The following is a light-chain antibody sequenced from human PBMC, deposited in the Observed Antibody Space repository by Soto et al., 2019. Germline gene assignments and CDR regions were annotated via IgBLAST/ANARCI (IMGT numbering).Light chain of an antibody. CDR2: GAS. V-gene: IGKV3-15*01. Sequence: EIVMTQSLATLSVSPWERAALSSRASRSVSSNLAWYQQKAGQAPRLLIYGASTRATGIPARFSGSGSGTEFTLTISSLQSEDFAVYYCQQYNNWPPEFGQGTKVDIK. J-gene: IGKJ1*01. CDR3: QQYNNWPPE. CDR1: RSVSSN.